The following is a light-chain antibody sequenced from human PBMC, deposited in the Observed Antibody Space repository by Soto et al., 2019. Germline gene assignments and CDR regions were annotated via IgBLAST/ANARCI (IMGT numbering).Light chain of an antibody. J-gene: IGKJ1*01. CDR1: QSVGST. CDR3: QQYNNWPPWT. Sequence: EIVMTQSPATLSVSPGEGATLSCRASQSVGSTLAWYQQRPGQAPKVLIYGASTRATGIPARFSGSGSGTEFTLTISSLQSEDFAVYYCQQYNNWPPWTFGQGTKVEIK. CDR2: GAS. V-gene: IGKV3-15*01.